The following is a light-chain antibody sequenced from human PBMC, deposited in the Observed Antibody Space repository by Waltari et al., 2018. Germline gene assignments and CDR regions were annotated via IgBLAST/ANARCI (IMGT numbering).Light chain of an antibody. V-gene: IGLV2-11*01. Sequence: QSALTQPPSVSGSPGQSVTISFPVPSIDLRNQNSFSWFQQYPVKAPKVIMFPVSERPSGVPNRFSGSKSGNTASLTISGLQSEDESHYFCCSYAGQFTWVFGGGTKLTVL. CDR3: CSYAGQFTWV. CDR1: SIDLRNQNS. CDR2: PVS. J-gene: IGLJ2*01.